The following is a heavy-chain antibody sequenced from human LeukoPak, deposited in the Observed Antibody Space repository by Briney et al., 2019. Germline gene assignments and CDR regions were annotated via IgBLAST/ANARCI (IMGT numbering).Heavy chain of an antibody. CDR1: GITFSDYW. V-gene: IGHV3-15*01. J-gene: IGHJ4*02. CDR3: TVRSSI. D-gene: IGHD3-3*02. CDR2: IKSKGDGETI. Sequence: GGSLRLSCVASGITFSDYWMSWVRQAPGKGLEWVGRIKSKGDGETIDYNTPVKGRFSISRDDSKNTLYLQMNSLKDEDTAMYYCTVRSSIWSQGTLVTVSS.